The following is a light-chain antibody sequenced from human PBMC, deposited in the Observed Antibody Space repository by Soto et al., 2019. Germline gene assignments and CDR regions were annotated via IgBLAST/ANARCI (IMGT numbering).Light chain of an antibody. V-gene: IGKV1-5*03. J-gene: IGKJ4*01. CDR3: QQYISVSLLT. CDR1: QSISNW. Sequence: DIQMTQSPSTLSASVGDRVTITCRAGQSISNWLAWYQQKPGKAPKLLIYRASTLESGVPSRFSGSGSGTEFTLTISSLQPDDFSTYYCQQYISVSLLTFGGGTKVDIK. CDR2: RAS.